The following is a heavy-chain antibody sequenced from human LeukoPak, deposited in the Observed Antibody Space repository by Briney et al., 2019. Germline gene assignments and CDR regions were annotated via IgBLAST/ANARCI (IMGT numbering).Heavy chain of an antibody. Sequence: ASVKVSCKASGYTFTSYYIHWVRQAPGQGLEWMGIVNPSGGSTNYAQKFQGRVTMTRDTSTSTVYMELSSLRSEDTAMYYCAKWTTTYLDYWGQGTLVTVSS. CDR3: AKWTTTYLDY. CDR1: GYTFTSYY. CDR2: VNPSGGST. V-gene: IGHV1-46*01. J-gene: IGHJ4*02. D-gene: IGHD1-1*01.